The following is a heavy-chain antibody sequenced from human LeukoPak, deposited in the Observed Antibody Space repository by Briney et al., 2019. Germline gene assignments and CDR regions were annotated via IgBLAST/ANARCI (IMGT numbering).Heavy chain of an antibody. D-gene: IGHD3-16*01. CDR2: ISNSSSYI. CDR3: ARGGGSKGTL. CDR1: GFTFSSYS. Sequence: PGGSLRLSCAASGFTFSSYSMNWVRQAPGKGLEWVSSISNSSSYIYYADSVKGRFTISRDNAKNSLYLQMNSLRAEDTAVYYCARGGGSKGTLWGQGTLVTVSS. J-gene: IGHJ4*02. V-gene: IGHV3-21*01.